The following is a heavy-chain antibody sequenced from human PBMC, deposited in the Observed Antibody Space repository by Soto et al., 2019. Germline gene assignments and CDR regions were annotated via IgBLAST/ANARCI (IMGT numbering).Heavy chain of an antibody. Sequence: QVQLQESGPGLIQPSQTLSLTCTVSGGSITSGTSYWNWVRQHPTKGLEWIGYIYYTGSTYYNPSRKSRLTLSLDTSKSQFSLNVRSVPDADTAVYYCAKARSCTSCYGGGIFDIWGPGTMVSV. CDR3: AKARSCTSCYGGGIFDI. D-gene: IGHD2-2*01. CDR1: GGSITSGTSY. CDR2: IYYTGST. V-gene: IGHV4-31*03. J-gene: IGHJ3*02.